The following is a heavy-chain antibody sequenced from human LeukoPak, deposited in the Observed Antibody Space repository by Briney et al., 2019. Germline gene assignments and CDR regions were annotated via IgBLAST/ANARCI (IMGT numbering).Heavy chain of an antibody. Sequence: GGSLRLSCAASGFTFDDYAMHWVRQAPGKGLEWVSGISWNSGSIGYADSVKGRFTISRDNAKNSLYLQMNSLRAEDTALYYCSPAGGPIDYWGQGTLVTVSS. CDR2: ISWNSGSI. J-gene: IGHJ4*02. D-gene: IGHD2-15*01. CDR3: SPAGGPIDY. V-gene: IGHV3-9*01. CDR1: GFTFDDYA.